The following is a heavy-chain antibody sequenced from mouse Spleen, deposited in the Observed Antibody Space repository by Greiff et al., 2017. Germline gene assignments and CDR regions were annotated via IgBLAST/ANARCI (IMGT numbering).Heavy chain of an antibody. D-gene: IGHD2-12*01. J-gene: IGHJ4*01. CDR2: IWSDGST. V-gene: IGHV2-4-1*01. Sequence: VQGVESGPGLVAPSQSLSITCTVSGFSLTNYAVHWVRQSPGKGLEWLGVIWSDGSTDYNAAFISRLSISKDNSKSQVFFKMNSLQADDTAIYYCARKEGYDGAMDYWGQGTSVTVSS. CDR3: ARKEGYDGAMDY. CDR1: GFSLTNYA.